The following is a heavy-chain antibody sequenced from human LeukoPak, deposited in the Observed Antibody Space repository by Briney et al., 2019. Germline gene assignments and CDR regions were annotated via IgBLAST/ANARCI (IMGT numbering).Heavy chain of an antibody. CDR3: ARFVSSGWYFDY. Sequence: SETLSLTCTVSGGSISSYYWSWIRQPPGKGLEWIGYIYYSGSTNYNPSLKSRVTISVDTSKNQFSLKLSSVTAADTAVYYCARFVSSGWYFDYWGQGTLVTVSS. V-gene: IGHV4-59*01. CDR2: IYYSGST. CDR1: GGSISSYY. J-gene: IGHJ4*02. D-gene: IGHD6-19*01.